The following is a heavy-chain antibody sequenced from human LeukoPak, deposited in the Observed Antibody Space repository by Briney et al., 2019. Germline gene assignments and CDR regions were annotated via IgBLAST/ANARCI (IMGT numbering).Heavy chain of an antibody. CDR1: GFTFSSYA. Sequence: GGSLRLSCAASGFTFSSYAMSWVRQAPGKGLEWVSAISGSGGSTYYADSVKGRFTISRDNSKNTLYLQMNSLRAEDTAVYYCPKLTPLDSYGPGLDYWGQGTLVTVSS. V-gene: IGHV3-23*01. J-gene: IGHJ4*02. CDR3: PKLTPLDSYGPGLDY. D-gene: IGHD5-18*01. CDR2: ISGSGGST.